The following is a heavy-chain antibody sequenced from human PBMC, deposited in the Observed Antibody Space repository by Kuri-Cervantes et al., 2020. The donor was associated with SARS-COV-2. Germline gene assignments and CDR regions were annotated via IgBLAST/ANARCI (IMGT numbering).Heavy chain of an antibody. CDR1: GFTFSSYA. CDR3: ARDYDYIGGSCRYSDY. Sequence: GGSLRLSCAASGFTFSSYAMSWVRQAPGKGLEWVSAISGSGGSTYYADSVKGRFTTSTDNPKNSLYLQMNSPRADDTSVYCCARDYDYIGGSCRYSDYWGQGTLVTVSS. J-gene: IGHJ4*02. D-gene: IGHD3-16*02. V-gene: IGHV3-23*01. CDR2: ISGSGGST.